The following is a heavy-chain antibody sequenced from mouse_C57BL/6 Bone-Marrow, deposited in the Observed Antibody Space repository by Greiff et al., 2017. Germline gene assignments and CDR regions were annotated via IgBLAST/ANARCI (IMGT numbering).Heavy chain of an antibody. J-gene: IGHJ1*03. D-gene: IGHD1-1*01. CDR1: GFTFSSYA. CDR3: SYYYGSSPYWYFDV. CDR2: ISSGGDYI. V-gene: IGHV5-9-1*02. Sequence: EVHLVESGEGLVKPGGSLKLSCAASGFTFSSYAMSWVRQTPEKRLEWVAYISSGGDYIYYADTVKGRFTISRDNARNTLYLQMSSLKSEDTAMYYCSYYYGSSPYWYFDVWGTGTTVTVSS.